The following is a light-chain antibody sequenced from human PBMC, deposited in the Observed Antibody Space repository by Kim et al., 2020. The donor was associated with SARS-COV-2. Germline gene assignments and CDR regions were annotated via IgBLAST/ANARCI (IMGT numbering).Light chain of an antibody. CDR3: HQNSTLPQC. CDR2: YAS. J-gene: IGKJ2*03. V-gene: IGKV6-21*01. Sequence: SGTAEREVTISWRARHIIGSSLHWYQQKPDQAPKVRINYASRTFTGIPSRFSGSGSGTEFNLTIIRLEAEDAAAYYCHQNSTLPQCFGQGTKLEI. CDR1: HIIGSS.